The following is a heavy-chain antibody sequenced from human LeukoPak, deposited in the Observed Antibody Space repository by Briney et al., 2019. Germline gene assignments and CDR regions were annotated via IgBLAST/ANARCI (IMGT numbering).Heavy chain of an antibody. V-gene: IGHV4-34*01. D-gene: IGHD6-6*01. CDR1: GGSFSGYQ. J-gene: IGHJ5*02. CDR3: ARGSSIAARRWFDP. CDR2: ITHSGRT. Sequence: PSETLSLTCVVYGGSFSGYQWSWIRQPPGKGLEWIGEITHSGRTKYNPSLKSRVSISGDTSDKQFSLKLSSVTAADTAVYYCARGSSIAARRWFDPWGQGTLVTVSS.